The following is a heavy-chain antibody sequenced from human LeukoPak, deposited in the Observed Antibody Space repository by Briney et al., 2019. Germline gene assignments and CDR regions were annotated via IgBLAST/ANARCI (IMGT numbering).Heavy chain of an antibody. Sequence: GGSLRLSCAASGFTFSSYSMNWVRQAPGKGLEWVSYISSSSTTIYHAASVRGRFTNSRDNAKNSLYLQMNSLRDDDTAVYYCATYAVAGSEYWGQGTLLTVSS. D-gene: IGHD6-19*01. V-gene: IGHV3-48*02. CDR2: ISSSSTTI. J-gene: IGHJ4*02. CDR1: GFTFSSYS. CDR3: ATYAVAGSEY.